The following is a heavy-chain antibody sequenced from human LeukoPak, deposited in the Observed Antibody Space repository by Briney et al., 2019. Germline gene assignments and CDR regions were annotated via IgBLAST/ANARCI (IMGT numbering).Heavy chain of an antibody. CDR2: ISWNSGSI. CDR1: GFTFDDYA. CDR3: AKDSREYYYDSSGYYYLPDY. Sequence: GGSLRLSCAASGFTFDDYAMHWVRQAPGKGLEWVSGISWNSGSIGYADSVKGRLTISRDNAKNSPYLQMNSLRAEDTALYYCAKDSREYYYDSSGYYYLPDYWGQGTLVTVSS. V-gene: IGHV3-9*01. D-gene: IGHD3-22*01. J-gene: IGHJ4*02.